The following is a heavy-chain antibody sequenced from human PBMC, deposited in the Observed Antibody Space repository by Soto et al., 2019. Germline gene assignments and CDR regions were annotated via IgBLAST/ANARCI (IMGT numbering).Heavy chain of an antibody. CDR2: IYYDGGT. J-gene: IGHJ3*02. V-gene: IGHV4-39*01. CDR1: GGSISTRHYF. Sequence: QLQLQDSGPGLVKPSETLSLTCTVSGGSISTRHYFWGWIRQPPGKGLVWIASIYYDGGTQYNPSLMGRGTISIDTPNNQFFIKLSSVTAADTAVYYCAWSHSIWGGFNIWGQGTTVTVSS. D-gene: IGHD7-27*01. CDR3: AWSHSIWGGFNI.